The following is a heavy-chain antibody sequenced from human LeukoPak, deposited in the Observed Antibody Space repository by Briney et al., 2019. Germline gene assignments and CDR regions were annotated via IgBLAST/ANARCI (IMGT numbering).Heavy chain of an antibody. J-gene: IGHJ3*02. D-gene: IGHD1-26*01. CDR2: ISSSSSYI. Sequence: GGSLRLSCAASGFTFSSYSMNWVRQAPGKGLEWVSSISSSSSYIYYADSVKGRFTISRDNAKNSLYLQMNSLRAEDTAVYYCARDRGPYSGSTEGAFDIWGRGTMVTVSS. CDR3: ARDRGPYSGSTEGAFDI. V-gene: IGHV3-21*01. CDR1: GFTFSSYS.